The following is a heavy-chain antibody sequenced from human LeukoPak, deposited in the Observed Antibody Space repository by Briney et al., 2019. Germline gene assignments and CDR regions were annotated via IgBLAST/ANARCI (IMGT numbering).Heavy chain of an antibody. J-gene: IGHJ4*02. CDR1: GYSISSDYY. CDR2: IYHTGTT. CDR3: ARQQLDRAYYFDY. Sequence: SETLSLTCTVSGYSISSDYYWGWIRQPPGKGLEWVGSIYHTGTTYYNPSLKSRVTISVDTSKNQFSLKLSSVTAADTAVYYCARQQLDRAYYFDYWGQGTLVTVSS. D-gene: IGHD6-13*01. V-gene: IGHV4-38-2*02.